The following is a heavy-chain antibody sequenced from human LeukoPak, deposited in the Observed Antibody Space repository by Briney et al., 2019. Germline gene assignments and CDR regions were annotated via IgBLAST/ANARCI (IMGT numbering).Heavy chain of an antibody. CDR1: GFTVSSNY. CDR3: ARDQGLYSSGWPSDAFDI. D-gene: IGHD6-19*01. V-gene: IGHV3-66*01. J-gene: IGHJ3*02. CDR2: IYSGGST. Sequence: GGSLRLSCAASGFTVSSNYMSWVRQAPGKGLEWVSVIYSGGSTYYADSVKGRFTISRDNSKNTLHLQMNSLRAEDTAVYYCARDQGLYSSGWPSDAFDIWGQGTMVTVSS.